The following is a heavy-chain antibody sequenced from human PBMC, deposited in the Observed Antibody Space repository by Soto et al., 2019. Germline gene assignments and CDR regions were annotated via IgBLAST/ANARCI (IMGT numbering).Heavy chain of an antibody. CDR3: AIATGDSYGMDV. CDR2: IWYDGSNK. J-gene: IGHJ6*02. V-gene: IGHV3-33*01. D-gene: IGHD7-27*01. CDR1: GFTFSNYG. Sequence: GGSLRLSCAASGFTFSNYGMHWVRQAPGKGLEWVAVIWYDGSNKYYADSVKGRFTISRDNSKNTLYLQMNSLRVEDTAVYYCAIATGDSYGMDVWGQGTTVTVSS.